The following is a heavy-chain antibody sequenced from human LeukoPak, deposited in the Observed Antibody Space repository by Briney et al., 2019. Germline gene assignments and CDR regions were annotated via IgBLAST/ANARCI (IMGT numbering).Heavy chain of an antibody. Sequence: GASVKVSCKASGGTFSSYAISWVRQAPGQGLEWMGGIIPIFGTANYAQKFQGRVTITADESTSTAYMELSSLRSEDTAVYYCARHGGPAVVVILSGGNAFDIWGQGTMVTVSS. V-gene: IGHV1-69*13. J-gene: IGHJ3*02. CDR2: IIPIFGTA. CDR1: GGTFSSYA. D-gene: IGHD3-22*01. CDR3: ARHGGPAVVVILSGGNAFDI.